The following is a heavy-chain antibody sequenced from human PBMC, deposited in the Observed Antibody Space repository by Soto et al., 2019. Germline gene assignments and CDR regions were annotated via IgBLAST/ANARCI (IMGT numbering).Heavy chain of an antibody. CDR3: ARSFHGAYEGNGFDP. V-gene: IGHV2-5*02. J-gene: IGHJ5*02. CDR2: IYWDDDK. D-gene: IGHD4-17*01. Sequence: QITLKESGPTLVKPTQTLTLTCTFSGFSLSTSGVGVGWIRQPPGKALEWLALIYWDDDKRYSPSLKSRLTNPKHTSKTQALLTMTDMDPVDTATYYCARSFHGAYEGNGFDPWGQGTLVTVSS. CDR1: GFSLSTSGVG.